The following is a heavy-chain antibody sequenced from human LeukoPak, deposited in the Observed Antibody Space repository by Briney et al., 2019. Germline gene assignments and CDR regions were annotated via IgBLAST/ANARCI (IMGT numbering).Heavy chain of an antibody. Sequence: ASVKVSCKASGYTFTSYYMHWVRQAPGQGLEWMGIINPSGGSTSYAQKFQSRVTMTRDTSTSTVYMELSSLRSEDTAVYYCARARITMIRPYNWFDPWGQGTLVTVSS. CDR2: INPSGGST. V-gene: IGHV1-46*01. CDR1: GYTFTSYY. J-gene: IGHJ5*02. CDR3: ARARITMIRPYNWFDP. D-gene: IGHD3-22*01.